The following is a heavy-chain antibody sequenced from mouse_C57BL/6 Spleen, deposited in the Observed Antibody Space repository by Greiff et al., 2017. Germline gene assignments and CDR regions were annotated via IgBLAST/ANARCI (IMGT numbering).Heavy chain of an antibody. CDR1: GYTFTSYW. D-gene: IGHD3-1*01. CDR3: ARSGRYDAMDY. CDR2: IDPSDSYT. V-gene: IGHV1-50*01. Sequence: QVQLQQPGAELVKPGASVKLSCKASGYTFTSYWMQWVKQRPGQGLEWIGEIDPSDSYTNYNQKFKGKATLTVDTSSSTAYMQLSSLTSEDSAVYYCARSGRYDAMDYWGQGTSVTVSS. J-gene: IGHJ4*01.